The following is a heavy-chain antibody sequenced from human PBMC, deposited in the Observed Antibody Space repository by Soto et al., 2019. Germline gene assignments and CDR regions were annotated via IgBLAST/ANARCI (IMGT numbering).Heavy chain of an antibody. CDR1: GFTFSDYY. CDR2: IDSSGSII. CDR3: ARDLGYYDSSGYFDY. D-gene: IGHD3-22*01. Sequence: GSLRLSCSASGFTFSDYYMRWIRQAPGKGLEWISYIDSSGSIIYYADSVKGRFTISRDNAKNSLYLQMNSLRAEDTAVYYCARDLGYYDSSGYFDYWGQGTLVTVSS. V-gene: IGHV3-11*01. J-gene: IGHJ4*02.